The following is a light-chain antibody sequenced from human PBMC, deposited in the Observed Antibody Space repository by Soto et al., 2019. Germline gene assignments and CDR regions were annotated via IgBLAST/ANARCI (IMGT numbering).Light chain of an antibody. Sequence: DIQMTQSPSSMYAAVGDRVTIPCRASQSIRGSLNWSQQKPGNAHKLLNYSASTLQSVVPSRFSGSGSGTDFTLTINSLQPEDFATYFCQQSYSAQWTFGQGTKVAIK. CDR3: QQSYSAQWT. V-gene: IGKV1-39*01. CDR1: QSIRGS. J-gene: IGKJ1*01. CDR2: SAS.